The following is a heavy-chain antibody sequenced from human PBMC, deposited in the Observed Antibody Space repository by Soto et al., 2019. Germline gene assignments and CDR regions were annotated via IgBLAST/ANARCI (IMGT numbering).Heavy chain of an antibody. V-gene: IGHV3-11*01. CDR1: GFTFSDYY. CDR3: VRDRVYYDSSGKFDD. J-gene: IGHJ4*01. CDR2: IDSSGSII. D-gene: IGHD3-22*01. Sequence: GGSLRLSCSASGFTFSDYYMSWIRQAPGKGLEWISYIDSSGSIIYYADSVKGRFTISRDNAKNSLYLQMNSPRAEDTAVYYCVRDRVYYDSSGKFDDCGHGTLVTVSS.